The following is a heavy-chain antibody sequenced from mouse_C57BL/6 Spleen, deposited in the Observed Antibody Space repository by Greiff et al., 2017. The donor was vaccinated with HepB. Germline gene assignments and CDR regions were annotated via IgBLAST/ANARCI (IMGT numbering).Heavy chain of an antibody. J-gene: IGHJ1*03. CDR1: GFTFSDYG. CDR3: ARPRGDGYNWYFDV. Sequence: EVQVVESGGGLVKPGGSLKLSCAASGFTFSDYGMHWVRQAPEKGLEWVAYISSGSSTIYYADTVKGRFTISRDNAKNTLFLQMTSLRSEDTAMYYCARPRGDGYNWYFDVWGTGTTVTVSS. V-gene: IGHV5-17*01. CDR2: ISSGSSTI. D-gene: IGHD2-3*01.